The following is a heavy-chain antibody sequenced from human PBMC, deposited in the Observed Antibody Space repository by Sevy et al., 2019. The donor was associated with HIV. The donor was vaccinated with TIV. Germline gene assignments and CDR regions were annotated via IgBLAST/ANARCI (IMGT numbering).Heavy chain of an antibody. J-gene: IGHJ4*02. D-gene: IGHD3-3*01. CDR1: GFTFSSYW. Sequence: GGSLSLSCAASGFTFSSYWMSWVRQAPGKGLEWVANIKQDGSEKYYVDSVKGRFTISRDNAKNSLYLQMNSLRAEDTAVYYCARDDQPGGSGYSYYDFWSGYSQPRSPYFDYWGQGTLVTVSS. CDR2: IKQDGSEK. CDR3: ARDDQPGGSGYSYYDFWSGYSQPRSPYFDY. V-gene: IGHV3-7*03.